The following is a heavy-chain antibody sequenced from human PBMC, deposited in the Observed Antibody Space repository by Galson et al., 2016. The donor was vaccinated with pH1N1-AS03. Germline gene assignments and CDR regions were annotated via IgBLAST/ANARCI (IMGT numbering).Heavy chain of an antibody. CDR3: ARDAAYYYGMDV. CDR1: GYTFTNYG. CDR2: ISSFNGYT. V-gene: IGHV1-18*01. D-gene: IGHD6-25*01. J-gene: IGHJ6*02. Sequence: SVKVSCKASGYTFTNYGVSWVRQAPGQGLEWMGGISSFNGYTTYAQKLQDRVTMTRDTSTSTAYMELRSRRSDDTAVYFWARDAAYYYGMDVWGQGTTVIVS.